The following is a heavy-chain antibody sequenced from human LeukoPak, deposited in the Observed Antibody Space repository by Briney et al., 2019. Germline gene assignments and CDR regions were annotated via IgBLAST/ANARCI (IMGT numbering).Heavy chain of an antibody. CDR3: ARVDIVVVVAATYTFDI. CDR2: IIPIFGTA. CDR1: GGTFSSYA. V-gene: IGHV1-69*13. D-gene: IGHD2-15*01. Sequence: SVKVSCKASGGTFSSYAISWVRQAPGQGLEWMGGIIPIFGTANYAQKFQGRVTITADESTSTAYMELSSLRSEDTAVYYCARVDIVVVVAATYTFDIWGQGTMVTVSS. J-gene: IGHJ3*02.